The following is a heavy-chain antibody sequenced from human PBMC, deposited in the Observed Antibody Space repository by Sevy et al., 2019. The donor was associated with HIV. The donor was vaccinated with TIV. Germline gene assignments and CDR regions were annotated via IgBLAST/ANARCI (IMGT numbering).Heavy chain of an antibody. V-gene: IGHV3-53*01. CDR2: IYIGDST. J-gene: IGHJ4*02. CDR1: GFSVSDNY. Sequence: GGSLRLSCAASGFSVSDNYMSWVRQTPGKRLEWVSVIYIGDSTFYADSVKGRFTISRDNPKNTLFLQMNSLRDEDTAVYYCASGLLRYFFDYWGQGTLVTVSS. D-gene: IGHD3-22*01. CDR3: ASGLLRYFFDY.